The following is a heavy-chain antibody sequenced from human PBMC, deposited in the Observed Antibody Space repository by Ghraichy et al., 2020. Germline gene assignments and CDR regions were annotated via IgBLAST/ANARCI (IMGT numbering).Heavy chain of an antibody. Sequence: SETLSLTCTVSGDSISSYYWSWIRQPPGKGLEWIGYIYPSGSTNYNPSLKSRVTISLDTPKNQFSLKLSSVTAADTAVYYCAKLCYFDSSGYCPGGYWGQGTLVTVSS. CDR3: AKLCYFDSSGYCPGGY. CDR1: GDSISSYY. CDR2: IYPSGST. D-gene: IGHD3-22*01. J-gene: IGHJ4*02. V-gene: IGHV4-4*09.